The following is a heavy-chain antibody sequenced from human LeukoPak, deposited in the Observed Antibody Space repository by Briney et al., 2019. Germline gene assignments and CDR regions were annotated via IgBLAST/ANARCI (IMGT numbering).Heavy chain of an antibody. D-gene: IGHD3-16*01. Sequence: GGSLRLSCSASGFTFSNYAMHWVRQAPGKGLKYVSGISTNGRFTYYADSVKGRFTISRDNSKNTLYLQMSSLRAEDTAVYYCVKGGLYDYVGLAFDIWGQGTMVTVSS. V-gene: IGHV3-64D*06. CDR3: VKGGLYDYVGLAFDI. J-gene: IGHJ3*02. CDR1: GFTFSNYA. CDR2: ISTNGRFT.